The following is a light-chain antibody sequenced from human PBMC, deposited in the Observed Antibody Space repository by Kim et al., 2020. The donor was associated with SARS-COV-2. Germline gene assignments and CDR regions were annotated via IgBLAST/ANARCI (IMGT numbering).Light chain of an antibody. CDR1: QTIGTF. J-gene: IGKJ3*01. CDR2: DTF. V-gene: IGKV1-39*01. CDR3: QQSHTTPFT. Sequence: ASVGDRVSINCRASQTIGTFLNWYQQKAGEAPNLRIHDTFTLQSGVPSRFSGSGSGTDFPLTISRLQPEDVANYFCQQSHTTPFTFGPGTKVDIK.